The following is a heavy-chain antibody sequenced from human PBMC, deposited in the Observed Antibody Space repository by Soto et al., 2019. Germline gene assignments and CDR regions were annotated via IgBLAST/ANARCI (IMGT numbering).Heavy chain of an antibody. V-gene: IGHV4-39*01. CDR3: ARHDRQGSTYYDFWSGYYPFDY. D-gene: IGHD3-3*01. CDR2: IYYSGSS. CDR1: GGSFSSYY. J-gene: IGHJ4*02. Sequence: SETLSLTCAVYGGSFSSYYWGWIRQPPGTGLEWVGSIYYSGSSYYNPSLKSRVTISVDTSKNQFSLRLSSVTAADTAVYYCARHDRQGSTYYDFWSGYYPFDYWGQGTLVTVSS.